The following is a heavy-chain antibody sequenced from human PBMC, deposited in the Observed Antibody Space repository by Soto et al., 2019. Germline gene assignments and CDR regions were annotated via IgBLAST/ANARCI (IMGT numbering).Heavy chain of an antibody. D-gene: IGHD6-19*01. Sequence: QVQLLESGGGVVQSGTSLRLSCVASGFTLSSHGMHWVRQAPGKGLEWVSFIWDDGRDKYYADSVEGRFLISRDNSKNTMTLQVKTLRPEDTALYYCVRGATTTGWFDAFDLWGRGTMVTGSS. CDR1: GFTLSSHG. J-gene: IGHJ3*01. V-gene: IGHV3-33*03. CDR3: VRGATTTGWFDAFDL. CDR2: IWDDGRDK.